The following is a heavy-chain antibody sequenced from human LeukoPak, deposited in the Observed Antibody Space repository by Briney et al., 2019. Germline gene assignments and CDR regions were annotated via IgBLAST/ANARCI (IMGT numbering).Heavy chain of an antibody. Sequence: GGSLRLSCAASGFTFSSYEMNWVRQAPGKGLEWVSYISSSGSTIYYADSVKGRFTISRDNAKNSLYLQMNSLRAEDTAVYYCARGAITGTTPWGQGTLVTVSS. V-gene: IGHV3-48*03. CDR2: ISSSGSTI. D-gene: IGHD1-7*01. CDR1: GFTFSSYE. CDR3: ARGAITGTTP. J-gene: IGHJ4*02.